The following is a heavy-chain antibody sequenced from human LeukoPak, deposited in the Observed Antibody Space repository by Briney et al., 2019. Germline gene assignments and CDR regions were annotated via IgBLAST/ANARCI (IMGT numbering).Heavy chain of an antibody. V-gene: IGHV3-33*01. J-gene: IGHJ3*02. Sequence: GGSLRLSCAASGFTFSSYGMPWVRQAPGKGLEGVAVIWYDGSNKYYADSVKGRFTISRDNSKNTLYLQMNSLRAEDTAVYYCARGAYYYDSSGGAFDIWGQGTMVTVSS. CDR1: GFTFSSYG. CDR2: IWYDGSNK. CDR3: ARGAYYYDSSGGAFDI. D-gene: IGHD3-22*01.